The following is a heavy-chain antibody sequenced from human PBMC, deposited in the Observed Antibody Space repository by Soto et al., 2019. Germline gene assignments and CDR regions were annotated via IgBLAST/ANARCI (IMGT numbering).Heavy chain of an antibody. D-gene: IGHD3-3*01. Sequence: ETLSLTCAVYGGSFSGYYWSWIRQPPGKGLEWVSAISGSGGSTYYADSVKGRFTISRDNSKNTLYLQMNSLRAEDTAVYYCAKDSEFLEWLFDYWGQGTLVTVSS. J-gene: IGHJ4*02. CDR3: AKDSEFLEWLFDY. CDR2: ISGSGGST. CDR1: GGSFSGYY. V-gene: IGHV3-23*01.